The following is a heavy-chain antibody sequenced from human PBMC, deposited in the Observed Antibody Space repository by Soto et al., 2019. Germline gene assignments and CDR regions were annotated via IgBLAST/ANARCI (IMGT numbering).Heavy chain of an antibody. CDR3: ARAYVAAPFDY. V-gene: IGHV4-34*01. D-gene: IGHD6-6*01. J-gene: IGHJ4*02. CDR2: INHSGST. Sequence: QVQLQQWGAGLLKPSETLSLTCAVYGGSFSGYYWSWIRQPPGKGLEWIGEINHSGSTNYNPSLKSRVTLSVDTSKNQFSLKLSSVTAADTAVYYCARAYVAAPFDYWGQGTLVTVSS. CDR1: GGSFSGYY.